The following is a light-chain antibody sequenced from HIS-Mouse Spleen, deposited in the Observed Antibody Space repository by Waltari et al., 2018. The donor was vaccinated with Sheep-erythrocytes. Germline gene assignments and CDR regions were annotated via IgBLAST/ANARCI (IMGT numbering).Light chain of an antibody. J-gene: IGLJ3*02. V-gene: IGLV1-40*01. Sequence: QSALTQPRSVSGSPGQSVPISCTGTTSYVGGYNYVSRYQQLPGTAPKLLIYGNSNRPSGVPDRFSCSKSGTSASLAITGLQAEDEADYYGQSYDSSLSGYWVFGGGTKLTVL. CDR1: TSYVGGYNY. CDR3: QSYDSSLSGYWV. CDR2: GNS.